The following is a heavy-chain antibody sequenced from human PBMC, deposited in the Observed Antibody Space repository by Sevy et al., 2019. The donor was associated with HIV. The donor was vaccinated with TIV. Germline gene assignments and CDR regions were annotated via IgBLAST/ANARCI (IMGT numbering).Heavy chain of an antibody. Sequence: GGSLRLSCAASGFTFRSYWMHWVRQVPGKGLVWVSHINGDGSSITQADSVKGRFTISRDNAKNTLYLQMNSLRAEDTAVYYCVREGWGGSLDYWGQGTVVTVSS. CDR1: GFTFRSYW. CDR2: INGDGSSI. J-gene: IGHJ4*02. CDR3: VREGWGGSLDY. V-gene: IGHV3-74*01. D-gene: IGHD3-10*01.